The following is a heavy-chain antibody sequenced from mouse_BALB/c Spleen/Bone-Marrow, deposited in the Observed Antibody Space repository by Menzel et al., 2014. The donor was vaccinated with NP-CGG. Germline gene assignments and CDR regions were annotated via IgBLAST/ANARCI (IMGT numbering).Heavy chain of an antibody. Sequence: DVKLVESGGGLVQPGGSLKLSCAASGFTFSSHTMSWVRQTPEKRLEWVAYISNGGGSTYYPDTVKGRFTISRDNAKNTLYLQMSSLKSEDTAMYYCARRSAATYYFDYWGQGTTLTVSS. CDR3: ARRSAATYYFDY. J-gene: IGHJ2*01. CDR2: ISNGGGST. V-gene: IGHV5-12-2*01. D-gene: IGHD1-2*01. CDR1: GFTFSSHT.